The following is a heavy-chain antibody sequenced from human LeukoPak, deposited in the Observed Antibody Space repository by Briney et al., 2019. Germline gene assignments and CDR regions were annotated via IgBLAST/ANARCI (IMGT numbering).Heavy chain of an antibody. D-gene: IGHD4/OR15-4a*01. V-gene: IGHV4-30-4*01. CDR3: ARQVQPSYFDY. CDR1: GGSISSGDYY. J-gene: IGHJ4*02. Sequence: PSETLSLTCTVSGGSISSGDYYWSWIRQPPGKGLEWIGYIYCSGSTYYNPSLKSRVTISVDTSKNQFSLKLSSVTAADTAVYYCARQVQPSYFDYWGQGTLVTVSS. CDR2: IYCSGST.